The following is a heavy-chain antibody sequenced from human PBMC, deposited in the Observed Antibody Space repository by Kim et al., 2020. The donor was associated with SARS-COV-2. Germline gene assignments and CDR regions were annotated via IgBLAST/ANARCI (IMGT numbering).Heavy chain of an antibody. V-gene: IGHV3-53*01. J-gene: IGHJ3*02. Sequence: GGSLRLSCAASGFTVSSNFMSWIRQAPGKGLEFISIIYGDGRTYYADSVKGRFTISRDNSQNTLYLQMNSLRADDTAVYYCARYVDCLVGSCSSDDAFD. D-gene: IGHD2-15*01. CDR2: IYGDGRT. CDR1: GFTVSSNF. CDR3: ARYVDCLVGSCSSDDAFD.